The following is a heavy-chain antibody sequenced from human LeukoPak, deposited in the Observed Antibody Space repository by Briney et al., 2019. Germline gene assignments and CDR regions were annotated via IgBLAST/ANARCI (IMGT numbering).Heavy chain of an antibody. Sequence: GGSLRLSCAASGFTVSSNYMSWVRQAPGKGLEWVSVIYGGGSTYYADSVKGRLTISRDNSKNTLYLQMNSLRAEDTAVYYCARGLYSSSWSFYFDYWGQGTLVTVSS. CDR3: ARGLYSSSWSFYFDY. CDR1: GFTVSSNY. J-gene: IGHJ4*02. D-gene: IGHD6-13*01. V-gene: IGHV3-53*01. CDR2: IYGGGST.